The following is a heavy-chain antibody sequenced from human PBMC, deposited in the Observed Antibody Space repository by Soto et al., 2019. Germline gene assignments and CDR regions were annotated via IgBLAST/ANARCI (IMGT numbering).Heavy chain of an antibody. D-gene: IGHD3-16*01. CDR3: ARDGSLGVDY. Sequence: QVQLQESGPGLVKPSETLSLTCTVSGGSVSSGSYYWSWIRQPPGKGLEWIGYIYYSGSTNYNPSLKSRVTISVDTSKNQFSLKLSSVTAADTAVYYCARDGSLGVDYWGQGTLVTVSS. V-gene: IGHV4-61*01. CDR2: IYYSGST. J-gene: IGHJ4*02. CDR1: GGSVSSGSYY.